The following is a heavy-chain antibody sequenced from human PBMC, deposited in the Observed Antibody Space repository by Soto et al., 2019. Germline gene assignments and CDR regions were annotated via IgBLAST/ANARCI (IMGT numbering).Heavy chain of an antibody. CDR3: AGGYGLTYFDY. CDR2: ISYDGTNK. CDR1: GFTFSSYG. V-gene: IGHV3-30*03. D-gene: IGHD1-1*01. Sequence: QVQLVESGGGVVQPGRSLRLSCAASGFTFSSYGMHWVRQAPGKGLEWVAVISYDGTNKYYADSVKGRFTISRDNSKNRLYLQMNSLRAEDTAVYYWAGGYGLTYFDYWGQGTLVTVSS. J-gene: IGHJ4*02.